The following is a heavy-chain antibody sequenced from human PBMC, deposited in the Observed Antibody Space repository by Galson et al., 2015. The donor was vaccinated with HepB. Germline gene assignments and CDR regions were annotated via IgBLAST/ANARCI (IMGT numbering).Heavy chain of an antibody. V-gene: IGHV1-69*06. CDR1: GGTFNNYA. J-gene: IGHJ5*02. D-gene: IGHD3-3*01. CDR2: IITMFTTA. Sequence: CKASGGTFNNYAVSWVRQAPGQGLEWMGGIITMFTTANYAQKFQGRVTITADKSTRTAYMELSSLRSEDTAVYYCARDGGSGGFDPWGQGTLVTVSS. CDR3: ARDGGSGGFDP.